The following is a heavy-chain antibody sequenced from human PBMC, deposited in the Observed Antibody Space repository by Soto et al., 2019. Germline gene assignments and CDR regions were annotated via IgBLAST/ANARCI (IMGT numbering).Heavy chain of an antibody. CDR2: FDPEDGET. CDR3: ATGGYYYGSGSYYKNPRGLYGMDV. Sequence: QVQLVQSGAEVKKPGASVKVSCKVSGYTLTELSMHWVRQAPGKGLEWMGGFDPEDGETIYAQKFQGRVTMTEDTSTDTAYMELSSLRSEDTAVYYCATGGYYYGSGSYYKNPRGLYGMDVWGQGTTVTVSS. D-gene: IGHD3-10*01. J-gene: IGHJ6*02. V-gene: IGHV1-24*01. CDR1: GYTLTELS.